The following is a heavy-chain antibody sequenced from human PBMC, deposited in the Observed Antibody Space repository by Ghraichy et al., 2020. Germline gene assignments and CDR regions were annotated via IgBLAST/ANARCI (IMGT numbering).Heavy chain of an antibody. J-gene: IGHJ4*02. CDR2: IYYSGST. D-gene: IGHD3-22*01. CDR3: ARHELGITMIVEQYYFDY. Sequence: SETLSLTCTVSGGSISSSSYYWGWIRQPPGKGLEWIGSIYYSGSTYYNPSLKSRVTISVDTSKNQFSLKLSSVTAADTAVYYCARHELGITMIVEQYYFDYWGQGTLVTVSS. CDR1: GGSISSSSYY. V-gene: IGHV4-39*01.